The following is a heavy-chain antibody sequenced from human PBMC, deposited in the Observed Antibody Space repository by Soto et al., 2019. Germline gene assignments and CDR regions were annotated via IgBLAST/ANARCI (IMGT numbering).Heavy chain of an antibody. CDR2: ISSSSSYI. D-gene: IGHD2-8*01. CDR1: GFTFSSYS. Sequence: GGSLRLSCAASGFTFSSYSMNWVRQAPGKGLEWVSSISSSSSYIYYADSVKGRFTISRDNAKNSLYLQMNSLRAEDTAVYYFFTNTVAARDYIVAWGKGPTVTV. J-gene: IGHJ6*03. V-gene: IGHV3-21*01. CDR3: FTNTVAARDYIVA.